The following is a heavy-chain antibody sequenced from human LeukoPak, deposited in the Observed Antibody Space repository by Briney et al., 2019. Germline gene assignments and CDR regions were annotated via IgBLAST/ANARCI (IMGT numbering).Heavy chain of an antibody. CDR3: ARVASMVRGVIAYYYYYMDV. CDR2: ISGSGGST. D-gene: IGHD3-10*01. CDR1: GFTFSSYA. J-gene: IGHJ6*03. V-gene: IGHV3-23*01. Sequence: GGSLRLSCAASGFTFSSYAMSWVRQAPGKGLEWVSAISGSGGSTYYADSVKGRFTISRDNSKNTLYLQMNSLRAEDTAVYYCARVASMVRGVIAYYYYYMDVWGKGTTVTISS.